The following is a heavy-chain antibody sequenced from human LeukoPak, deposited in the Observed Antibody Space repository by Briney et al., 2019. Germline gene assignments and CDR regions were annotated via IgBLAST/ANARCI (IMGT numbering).Heavy chain of an antibody. CDR1: GGSISSGGYS. CDR3: ARSQAPSPYYFDY. V-gene: IGHV4-30-2*01. CDR2: IT. J-gene: IGHJ4*02. Sequence: PSETLFLTCAVSGGSISSGGYSWSWIRQPPGKGLEWIGYITYYNPSLKSRVTISVDRSKNQFSLKLSSVTAADTAVYYCARSQAPSPYYFDYWGQGTLVTVSS.